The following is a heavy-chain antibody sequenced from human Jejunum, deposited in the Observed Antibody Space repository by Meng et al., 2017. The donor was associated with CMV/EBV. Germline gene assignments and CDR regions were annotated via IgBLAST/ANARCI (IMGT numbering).Heavy chain of an antibody. D-gene: IGHD5-18*01. Sequence: VRRGESGPGRGNPSEVLSPTCTVSGGSISSFYWSWIRQPAGKGPEWIGRFYPNGNTNYNPSLKSRVTMSIDTSKNQFSLKLTSVTAADTAVYYCARDAPPNNYGWFDPWGQGTLVTVSS. CDR3: ARDAPPNNYGWFDP. CDR1: GGSISSFY. CDR2: FYPNGNT. J-gene: IGHJ5*02. V-gene: IGHV4-4*07.